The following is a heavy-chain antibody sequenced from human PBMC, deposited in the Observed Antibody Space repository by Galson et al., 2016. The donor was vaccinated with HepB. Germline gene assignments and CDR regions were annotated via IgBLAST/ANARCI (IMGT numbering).Heavy chain of an antibody. V-gene: IGHV4-31*03. CDR2: IYNRGTT. CDR1: GGSVNRGGYY. D-gene: IGHD3-16*01. J-gene: IGHJ4*02. CDR3: ARTAFGGVDF. Sequence: TLSLTCTVSGGSVNRGGYYWTWIRQSPGKGLEWIGYIYNRGTTYYNSVLKSRFSISVDTSQNQFSLKVNSVTAADTAIYYCARTAFGGVDFWGQGTLVTVSS.